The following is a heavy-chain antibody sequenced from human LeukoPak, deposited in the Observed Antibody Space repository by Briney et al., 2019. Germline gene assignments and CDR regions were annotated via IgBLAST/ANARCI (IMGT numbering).Heavy chain of an antibody. J-gene: IGHJ4*02. CDR2: IKSNADGGTP. V-gene: IGHV3-15*01. Sequence: GGSLRLSCAASGFSFMNAWMIWVRQAPGKGLEWVGRIKSNADGGTPDYAAPARGRFTISRDDSKNTLYLQMSSLKTEDTAVYYCTTFYHEYSPYWGRGTLVTVSS. CDR3: TTFYHEYSPY. CDR1: GFSFMNAW. D-gene: IGHD2/OR15-2a*01.